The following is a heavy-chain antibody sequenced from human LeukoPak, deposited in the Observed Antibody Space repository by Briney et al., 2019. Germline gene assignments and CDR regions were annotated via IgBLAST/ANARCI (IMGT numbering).Heavy chain of an antibody. CDR2: ISGSGGTT. V-gene: IGHV3-23*01. Sequence: GGSLRLSCAASGFTFSSYAMSWVRQAPGKGLEWFSAISGSGGTTYYADSVKGRFTISRDNSKNTLYLQMNSLRAEDTAVYYCAKSGVFTIEGNWGQGTLVTVSS. CDR3: AKSGVFTIEGN. J-gene: IGHJ4*02. CDR1: GFTFSSYA. D-gene: IGHD1-26*01.